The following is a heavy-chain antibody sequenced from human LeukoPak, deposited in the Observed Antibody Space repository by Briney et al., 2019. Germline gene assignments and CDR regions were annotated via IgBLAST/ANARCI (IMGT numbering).Heavy chain of an antibody. D-gene: IGHD3-22*01. Sequence: PGGSLRLSCAASGFTVSSNYMSWVRQAPGKGLEWVSVIYSGGSTYYADSVKGRFTISRDNSKNTLYLQMNSLRAEDTAVYYCARVHSYYDSSGPDMTFDIWGQGTMVTVSS. J-gene: IGHJ3*02. CDR2: IYSGGST. CDR3: ARVHSYYDSSGPDMTFDI. CDR1: GFTVSSNY. V-gene: IGHV3-53*01.